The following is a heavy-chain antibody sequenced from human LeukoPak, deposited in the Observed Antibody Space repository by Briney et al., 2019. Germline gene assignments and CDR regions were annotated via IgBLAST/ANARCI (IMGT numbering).Heavy chain of an antibody. CDR3: ARLARSGKLKYYYYYYMDV. J-gene: IGHJ6*03. D-gene: IGHD3-3*01. CDR1: GGSFSGYY. CDR2: INHSGST. V-gene: IGHV4-34*01. Sequence: PSETLSLTCAVYGGSFSGYYWSWIRQPPGKGLEWIGEINHSGSTNYNPSLKSRVTISVDKSKNQLSLKLNSVTAADTAVYYCARLARSGKLKYYYYYYMDVWGKGTTVTISS.